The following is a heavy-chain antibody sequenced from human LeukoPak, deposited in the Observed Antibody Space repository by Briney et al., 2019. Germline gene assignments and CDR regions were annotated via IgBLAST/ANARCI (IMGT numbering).Heavy chain of an antibody. CDR2: INPSGGST. J-gene: IGHJ4*02. V-gene: IGHV1-46*01. CDR1: GYTFTSYY. CDR3: AREPGIAGRYCFDY. Sequence: ASVKVSCKASGYTFTSYYVHWVRQAPGQGLEWMGIINPSGGSTSYAEKFQGRVTMTRDMSTSTVHMELSSLRSEDTAVYYCAREPGIAGRYCFDYWGQGTLVTVSS. D-gene: IGHD6-13*01.